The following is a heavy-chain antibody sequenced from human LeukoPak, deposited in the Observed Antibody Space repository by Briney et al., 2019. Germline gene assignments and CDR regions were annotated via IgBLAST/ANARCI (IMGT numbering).Heavy chain of an antibody. V-gene: IGHV3-30*18. D-gene: IGHD6-13*01. CDR2: ISYDGNNQ. J-gene: IGHJ4*02. CDR1: GFTFSSYG. CDR3: AKSTLIRGKYSSSWYYFDY. Sequence: GGSLRLSCAASGFTFSSYGMHWVRQAPGKGLEWVAVISYDGNNQYYADSVKGRFTISRDNSKNSLYLQMNSLRDEDTAVYYCAKSTLIRGKYSSSWYYFDYWGQGTLVTVSS.